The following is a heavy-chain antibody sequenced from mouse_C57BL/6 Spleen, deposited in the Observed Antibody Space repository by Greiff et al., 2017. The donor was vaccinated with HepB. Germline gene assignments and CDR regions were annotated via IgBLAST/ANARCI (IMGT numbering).Heavy chain of an antibody. Sequence: QVQLKESGAELARPGASVKLSCKASGYTFTSYGISWVKQRTGQGLEWIGEIYPRSGNTYYNEKFKGKATLTADKSSSTAYMALRSLTSEDSAVYFCARRRTQGYDYDGYYFDYWGQGTTLTVSS. J-gene: IGHJ2*01. CDR1: GYTFTSYG. V-gene: IGHV1-81*01. D-gene: IGHD2-4*01. CDR3: ARRRTQGYDYDGYYFDY. CDR2: IYPRSGNT.